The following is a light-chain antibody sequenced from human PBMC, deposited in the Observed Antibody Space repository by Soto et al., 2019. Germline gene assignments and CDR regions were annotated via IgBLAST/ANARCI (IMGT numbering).Light chain of an antibody. CDR1: SSDVGSYNL. CDR3: CSYADSSTYV. Sequence: QSVLPQPASVSGSPGQSITISCTGTSSDVGSYNLVSWYQQHPGEAPKLMIYEGSKRPSGVSNRFSGSKSGNTASLTISGLQAEDDADYYCCSYADSSTYVFGTGTKVTVL. CDR2: EGS. V-gene: IGLV2-23*01. J-gene: IGLJ1*01.